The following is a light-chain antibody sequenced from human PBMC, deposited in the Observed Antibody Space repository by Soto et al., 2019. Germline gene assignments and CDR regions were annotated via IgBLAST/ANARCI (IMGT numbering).Light chain of an antibody. CDR3: QQYGT. V-gene: IGKV1-5*03. CDR2: KAS. J-gene: IGKJ1*01. Sequence: DIQMTQSPSTLSASVGDRVTITCRASQSISSWLAWYQQKPGKPPKLLIYKASTLESGVPSRFSGSGSGTEFTLTISSLQPDDFATYYCQQYGTFGKGTKVEI. CDR1: QSISSW.